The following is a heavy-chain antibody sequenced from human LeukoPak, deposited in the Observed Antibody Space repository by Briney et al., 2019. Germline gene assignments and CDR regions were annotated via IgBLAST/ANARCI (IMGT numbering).Heavy chain of an antibody. D-gene: IGHD1-26*01. Sequence: AASVKVSCKASGYTFNGYYIHWVRQAPGRGLEWVGWINPNNGGTSSAQKFQGRVTMTRDTSISTAYMELSRLRSDDTAVYYCARDPHISWSLAIDYWGQGTLVTVSS. CDR2: INPNNGGT. CDR3: ARDPHISWSLAIDY. V-gene: IGHV1-2*02. CDR1: GYTFNGYY. J-gene: IGHJ4*02.